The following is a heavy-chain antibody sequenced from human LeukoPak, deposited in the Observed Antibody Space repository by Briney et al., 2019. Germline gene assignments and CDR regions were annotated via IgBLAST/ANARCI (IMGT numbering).Heavy chain of an antibody. CDR1: GFTFSNHG. J-gene: IGHJ4*02. Sequence: PGGSLRLSCAASGFTFSNHGMHWVRQAPGKGLEWVAFIRYDGSNKYYADSVKGRFTISRDNSKNTLYLQMNSLRAEDTAVYYCARSRFYFDYWGQGTLVTVSS. CDR3: ARSRFYFDY. V-gene: IGHV3-30*02. CDR2: IRYDGSNK.